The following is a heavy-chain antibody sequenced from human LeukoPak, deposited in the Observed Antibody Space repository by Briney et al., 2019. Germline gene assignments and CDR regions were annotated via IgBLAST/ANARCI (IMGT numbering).Heavy chain of an antibody. CDR3: ARDGAMGRWGYYYYMDV. Sequence: GGSLRLSCAVSGFTFSSYEMNWVRQAPGKGLEWVSYISSSGSTIYYADSVKGRFTISRDNAKNSLYLQMNSLRAEDTAVYYCARDGAMGRWGYYYYMDVWGKGTTVTISS. CDR1: GFTFSSYE. D-gene: IGHD5-18*01. CDR2: ISSSGSTI. J-gene: IGHJ6*03. V-gene: IGHV3-48*03.